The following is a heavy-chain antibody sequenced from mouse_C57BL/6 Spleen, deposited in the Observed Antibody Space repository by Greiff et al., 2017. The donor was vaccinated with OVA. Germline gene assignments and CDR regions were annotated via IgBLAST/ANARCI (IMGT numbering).Heavy chain of an antibody. CDR1: GFTFSDYY. V-gene: IGHV5-16*01. Sequence: EVQLVESEGGLVQPGSSMKLSCTASGFTFSDYYMAWVRQVPEKGLEWVANINYDGSSTYYLDSLKSRFIISRDNAKNILYLQMSSLKSEDTATYYCARDGGMGYFDYWGQGTTLTVSS. J-gene: IGHJ2*01. CDR2: INYDGSST. CDR3: ARDGGMGYFDY. D-gene: IGHD1-1*02.